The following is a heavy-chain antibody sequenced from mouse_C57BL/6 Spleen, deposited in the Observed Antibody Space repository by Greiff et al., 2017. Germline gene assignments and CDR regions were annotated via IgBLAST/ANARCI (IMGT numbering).Heavy chain of an antibody. CDR1: GYAFSSYW. V-gene: IGHV1-80*01. J-gene: IGHJ2*01. CDR2: IYPGDGDT. Sequence: VKLVESGAELVKPGASVKISCKASGYAFSSYWMNWVKQRPGKGLEWIGQIYPGDGDTNYNGKFKGKATLTADKSSSTAYMQLSSLTSEDSAVYFCARTGTEYYFDYWGQGTTLTVSS. D-gene: IGHD4-1*01. CDR3: ARTGTEYYFDY.